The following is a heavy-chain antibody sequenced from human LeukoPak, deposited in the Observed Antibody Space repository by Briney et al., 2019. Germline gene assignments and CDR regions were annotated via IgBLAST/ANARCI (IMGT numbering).Heavy chain of an antibody. J-gene: IGHJ4*02. CDR1: GFTFSSYA. V-gene: IGHV3-30-3*01. Sequence: GSLRLSCATSGFTFSSYAMSWVRQAPGKGLEWVAVISYDGSNKYYADSVKGRFTISRDNSKNTLYLQMNSLRAEDTAVYYCATPTNPSDYWGQGTLVTVSS. CDR2: ISYDGSNK. CDR3: ATPTNPSDY.